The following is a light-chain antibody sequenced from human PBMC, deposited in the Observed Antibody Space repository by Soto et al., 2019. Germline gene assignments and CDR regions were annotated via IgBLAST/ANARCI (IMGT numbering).Light chain of an antibody. CDR2: EVT. CDR3: SSYTSSTTLYV. J-gene: IGLJ1*01. V-gene: IGLV2-14*01. Sequence: QSVLTQPASVSGSPGQSIIISCSGTSSDVGGYNLVSWYRQHPGNAPKLLIYEVTNRPSGVSNRFSGSKSGNTASLTISGLQAEDEADYYCSSYTSSTTLYVFGTGTKVTVL. CDR1: SSDVGGYNL.